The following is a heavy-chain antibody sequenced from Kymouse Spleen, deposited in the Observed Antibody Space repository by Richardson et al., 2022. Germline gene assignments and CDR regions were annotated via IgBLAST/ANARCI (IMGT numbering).Heavy chain of an antibody. J-gene: IGHJ2*01. CDR2: ISWNSGSI. D-gene: IGHD3-10*01. Sequence: EVQLVESGGGLVQPGRSLRLSCAASGFTFDDYAMHWVRQAPGKGLEWVSGISWNSGSIGYADSVKGRFTISRDNAKNSLYLQMNSLRAEDTALYYCAKDYGSGSYYRYFDLWGRGTLVTVSS. CDR1: GFTFDDYA. V-gene: IGHV3-9*01. CDR3: AKDYGSGSYYRYFDL.